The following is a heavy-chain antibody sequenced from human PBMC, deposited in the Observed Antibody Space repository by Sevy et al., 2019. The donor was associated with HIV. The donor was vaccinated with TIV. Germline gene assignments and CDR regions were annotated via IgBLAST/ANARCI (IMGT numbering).Heavy chain of an antibody. CDR2: ISSGNSYI. CDR1: GFTFNNFN. V-gene: IGHV3-21*01. CDR3: ARGSGAVVAGNYFDY. Sequence: GGSLRLSCAASGFTFNNFNMNWVRQAPGKGLQWVSSISSGNSYIYYADSVKGRFTISRDNAKNSLYLHMNSLRAEDTAVYYCARGSGAVVAGNYFDYWGQGILVTVSS. J-gene: IGHJ4*02. D-gene: IGHD6-19*01.